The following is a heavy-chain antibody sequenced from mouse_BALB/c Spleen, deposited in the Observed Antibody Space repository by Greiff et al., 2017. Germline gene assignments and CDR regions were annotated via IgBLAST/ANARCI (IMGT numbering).Heavy chain of an antibody. Sequence: VQLKESGGGLVQPGGSLKLSCAASGFTFSSYTMSWVRQTPEKRLEWVAYISNGGGSTYYPDTVKGRFTISRDNAKNTLYLQMSSLKSEDTAMYYCARGGYDYDYWYFDVWGAGTTVTVSS. V-gene: IGHV5-12-2*01. D-gene: IGHD2-4*01. J-gene: IGHJ1*01. CDR3: ARGGYDYDYWYFDV. CDR1: GFTFSSYT. CDR2: ISNGGGST.